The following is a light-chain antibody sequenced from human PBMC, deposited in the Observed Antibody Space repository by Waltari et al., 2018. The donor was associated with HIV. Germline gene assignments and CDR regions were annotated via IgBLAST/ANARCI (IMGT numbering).Light chain of an antibody. Sequence: QSALTQPASVSGSPGQAITISCTGSSSDVGGSNYVSWYQHHQGSAPKLWIYEVSNRPSGVSNRFSGSKSGNTASLTISGLQAEDEADYYCSSYTSSSPLFGGVTKLTVL. CDR2: EVS. J-gene: IGLJ2*01. CDR1: SSDVGGSNY. V-gene: IGLV2-14*01. CDR3: SSYTSSSPL.